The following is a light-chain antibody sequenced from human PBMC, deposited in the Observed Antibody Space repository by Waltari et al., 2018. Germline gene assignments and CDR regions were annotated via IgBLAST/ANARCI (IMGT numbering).Light chain of an antibody. CDR1: SSDVGGHNY. Sequence: QSALTQPASVSGSPGQSITISCTGTSSDVGGHNYVSWYQQHPGKAPTLLLYDVTDRPSGVSNRFAGSKVGNTASLTSSGLQAEDEADYYCSSYTSSGTPYVFGTGTRVTVL. V-gene: IGLV2-14*03. CDR3: SSYTSSGTPYV. CDR2: DVT. J-gene: IGLJ1*01.